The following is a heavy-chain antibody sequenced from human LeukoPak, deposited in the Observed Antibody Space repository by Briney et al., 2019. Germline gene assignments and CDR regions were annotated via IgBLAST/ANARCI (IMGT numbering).Heavy chain of an antibody. CDR1: GGSISSSSYY. Sequence: SETLSLTCTVSGGSISSSSYYWGWIRQPPGKGLEWIGSIYYSGSTYYNPSLKSRVTISVDTSKNQFSLKLSSVTAADTAVYYCAGDYGDYVDYYGMDVWGQGTTVTVSS. J-gene: IGHJ6*02. CDR3: AGDYGDYVDYYGMDV. D-gene: IGHD4-17*01. CDR2: IYYSGST. V-gene: IGHV4-39*01.